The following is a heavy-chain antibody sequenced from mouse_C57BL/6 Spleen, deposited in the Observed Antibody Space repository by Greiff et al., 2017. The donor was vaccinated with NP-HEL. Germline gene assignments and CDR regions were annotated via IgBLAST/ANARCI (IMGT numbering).Heavy chain of an antibody. J-gene: IGHJ2*01. Sequence: QVQLQQPGAELVRPGSSVKLSCKASGYTFTSYWMHWVKQRPIQGLEWIGNIDPSDSETHYNQKFKDKATLTVDKSSSTAYMQLSSLTSEDSAVYYHARDGEDYYGLDYWGQGTTLTVSS. CDR1: GYTFTSYW. V-gene: IGHV1-52*01. CDR2: IDPSDSET. CDR3: ARDGEDYYGLDY. D-gene: IGHD1-1*01.